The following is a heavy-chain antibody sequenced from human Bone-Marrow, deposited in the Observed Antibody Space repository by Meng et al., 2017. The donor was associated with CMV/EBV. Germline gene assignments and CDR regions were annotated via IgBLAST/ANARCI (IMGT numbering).Heavy chain of an antibody. Sequence: GESLKISCAASGFTFSSYWMSWVRQAPGKGLEWVANIKQDGSEKYDVDSVKGRFTISRDNAKNSLYLQMNSLRAEDTAVYYCASGIVVVDAFDIWGQGTMVTVSS. CDR3: ASGIVVVDAFDI. J-gene: IGHJ3*02. CDR2: IKQDGSEK. CDR1: GFTFSSYW. V-gene: IGHV3-7*01. D-gene: IGHD2-15*01.